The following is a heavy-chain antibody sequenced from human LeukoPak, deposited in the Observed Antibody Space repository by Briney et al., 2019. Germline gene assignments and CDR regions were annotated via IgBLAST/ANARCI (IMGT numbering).Heavy chain of an antibody. CDR1: GGTFISYA. Sequence: GASVKVSCKASGGTFISYAISWVRQAPGQGLEWMGGIIPIFGTANYAQKFQGRVTITADESTSTAYMELSSLRSEDTAVYYCARQRLGELSLSRWGQGTLVTVSS. CDR2: IIPIFGTA. D-gene: IGHD3-16*02. CDR3: ARQRLGELSLSR. V-gene: IGHV1-69*13. J-gene: IGHJ4*02.